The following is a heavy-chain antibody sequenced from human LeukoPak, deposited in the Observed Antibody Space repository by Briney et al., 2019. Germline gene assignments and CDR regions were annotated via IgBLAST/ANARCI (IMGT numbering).Heavy chain of an antibody. D-gene: IGHD1-26*01. CDR2: INPSGGST. V-gene: IGHV1-46*01. Sequence: ASVKVSCKASGYTFTSYYMHWVRQAPGQGLEWMGRINPSGGSTSYAQKFQGRVTMTRDMSTSTVYMELSSLRSEDTAVYYCAREEIGGSYGGYYFDYWGQGTLVTVSS. CDR3: AREEIGGSYGGYYFDY. CDR1: GYTFTSYY. J-gene: IGHJ4*02.